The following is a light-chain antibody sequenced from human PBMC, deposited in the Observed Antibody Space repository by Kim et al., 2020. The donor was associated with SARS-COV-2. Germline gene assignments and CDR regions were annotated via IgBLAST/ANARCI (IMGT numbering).Light chain of an antibody. CDR2: GAS. CDR1: QSVSSNF. J-gene: IGKJ5*01. Sequence: ETVLTQSPGTLSLSPGERATLSCRASQSVSSNFLAWYQQKPGQAPRLLIYGASNRATDIPYRFSGSGSGTDFTLTISRLEPEDFAVYSCQQYGNPPITFGQGTRLEIK. V-gene: IGKV3-20*01. CDR3: QQYGNPPIT.